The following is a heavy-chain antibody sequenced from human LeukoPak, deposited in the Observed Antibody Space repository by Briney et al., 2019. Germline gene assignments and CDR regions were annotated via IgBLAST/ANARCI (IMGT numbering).Heavy chain of an antibody. V-gene: IGHV4-38-2*02. Sequence: PSETLSLTCTVSGGSISSYYWNWIRQPPGKGLEWIGSIYHSGSTYYNPSLKSRVTISVDTSKNQFSLKLSSVTAADTAVYYCARDNSYDSSGNFDYWGQGTLVTVSS. CDR3: ARDNSYDSSGNFDY. D-gene: IGHD3-22*01. CDR2: IYHSGST. CDR1: GGSISSYY. J-gene: IGHJ4*02.